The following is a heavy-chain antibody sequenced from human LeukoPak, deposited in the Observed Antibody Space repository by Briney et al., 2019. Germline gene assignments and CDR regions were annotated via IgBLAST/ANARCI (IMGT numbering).Heavy chain of an antibody. J-gene: IGHJ4*02. CDR2: SYDGSNK. Sequence: SYDGSNKYYADSVKGRFTISRDNSKNTLYLQMNSLRAEDTAVYYCARDETPYCWGQGTLFTVSS. D-gene: IGHD2-15*01. CDR3: ARDETPYC. V-gene: IGHV3-30*01.